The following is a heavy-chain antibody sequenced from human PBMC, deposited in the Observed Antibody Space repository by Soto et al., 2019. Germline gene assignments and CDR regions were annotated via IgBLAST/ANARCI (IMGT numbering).Heavy chain of an antibody. CDR3: ARSDLYYYDSSGYYLDV. D-gene: IGHD3-22*01. J-gene: IGHJ6*02. CDR1: GFTFSSYS. Sequence: PGGSLRLSCAASGFTFSSYSMNWVRQAPGKGLEWVSYISSSSSTIYYADSVKGRFTISRDNAKNSLYLQMNSLRSEDTAVYYCARSDLYYYDSSGYYLDVWGQGTTVTVSS. CDR2: ISSSSSTI. V-gene: IGHV3-48*01.